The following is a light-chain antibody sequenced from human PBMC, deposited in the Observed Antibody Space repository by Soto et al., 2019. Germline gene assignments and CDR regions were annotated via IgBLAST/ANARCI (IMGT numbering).Light chain of an antibody. J-gene: IGKJ1*01. CDR3: QQYGSSPPRT. CDR1: QSVSSSH. V-gene: IGKV3-20*01. Sequence: EIVLTQSPGTLSLSPGERATLSCRASQSVSSSHLAWYQQKPGQAPRLLISGASSRATGIPDRFTGSGSGTDFTLTISRLEPEDFAVYYCQQYGSSPPRTFGQGTKVE. CDR2: GAS.